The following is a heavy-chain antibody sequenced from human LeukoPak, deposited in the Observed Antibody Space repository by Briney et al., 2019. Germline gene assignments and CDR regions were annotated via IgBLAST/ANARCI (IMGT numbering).Heavy chain of an antibody. CDR1: GYTFTSYG. J-gene: IGHJ5*02. CDR3: ARDRVEGSGGFWFDP. CDR2: ISAYNGNT. D-gene: IGHD3-10*01. V-gene: IGHV1-18*01. Sequence: ASVKVSCKASGYTFTSYGISWVRQAPGQGLEWMGWISAYNGNTNYAQKLQGRVTMTTDTSTSTAYMELRSLRSEDTAVYYCARDRVEGSGGFWFDPWGQGTLVTVSS.